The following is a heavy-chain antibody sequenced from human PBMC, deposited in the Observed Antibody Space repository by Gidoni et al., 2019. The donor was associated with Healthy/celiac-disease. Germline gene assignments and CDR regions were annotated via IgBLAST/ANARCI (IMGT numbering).Heavy chain of an antibody. D-gene: IGHD4-17*01. CDR1: GGSFSGYY. Sequence: QVQLQQWGAGLLKPSETLSLTCAVYGGSFSGYYWSWIRQPPGKGLEWIGEIKHSGSTNYNPSLKSRVTISVDTSKNQFSLKLSSVTAADTAVYYCARGRKETGYGRKGWFDPWGQGTLVTVSS. V-gene: IGHV4-34*01. J-gene: IGHJ5*02. CDR3: ARGRKETGYGRKGWFDP. CDR2: IKHSGST.